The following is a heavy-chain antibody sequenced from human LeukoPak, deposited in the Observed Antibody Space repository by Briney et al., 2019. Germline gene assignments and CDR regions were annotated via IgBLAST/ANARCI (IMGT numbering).Heavy chain of an antibody. J-gene: IGHJ5*02. CDR2: ISWNSGSI. CDR1: GFTFDDYA. CDR3: ARFSDYNWFDP. V-gene: IGHV3-9*03. D-gene: IGHD2-21*02. Sequence: PGRSLRLSCAASGFTFDDYAMHWVRQAPGKGLEWVSGISWNSGSIGYADSVKGRFTISRDNAKNSLYLQMNSLRAEDMALYYCARFSDYNWFDPWGQGTLVTVSS.